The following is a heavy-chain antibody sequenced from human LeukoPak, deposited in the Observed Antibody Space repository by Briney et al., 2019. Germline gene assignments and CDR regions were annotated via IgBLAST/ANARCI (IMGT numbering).Heavy chain of an antibody. Sequence: PWETLSLTRTVSGYSISSGYYWGWIRQPPGKGLEWIGSIYHSGSTYYNPSLKSRVTISVDTSKNQFSLKLSSVTAADTAVYYCAREGGFGESLSSFDYWGQGTLVTVSS. CDR1: GYSISSGYY. CDR3: AREGGFGESLSSFDY. J-gene: IGHJ4*02. CDR2: IYHSGST. D-gene: IGHD3-10*01. V-gene: IGHV4-38-2*02.